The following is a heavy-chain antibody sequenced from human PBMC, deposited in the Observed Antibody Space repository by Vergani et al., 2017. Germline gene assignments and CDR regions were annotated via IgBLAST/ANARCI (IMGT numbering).Heavy chain of an antibody. CDR1: GLTLSSYG. J-gene: IGHJ4*02. CDR2: TRPHEDGA. D-gene: IGHD5-12*01. Sequence: QVQLVESGGGVVQPGGSMRLSCSASGLTLSSYGVHWVRQAPGRGLESVTFTRPHEDGAFYSASVRGRFTVSRENAKNTLHLQMNSLRADDTAVYYCTKGSRGYTGYFFDYWGQGTLATVSS. V-gene: IGHV3-30*02. CDR3: TKGSRGYTGYFFDY.